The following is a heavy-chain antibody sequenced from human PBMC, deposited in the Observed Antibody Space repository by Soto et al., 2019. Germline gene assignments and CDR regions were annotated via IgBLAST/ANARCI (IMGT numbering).Heavy chain of an antibody. J-gene: IGHJ6*02. CDR2: IIPIFGTA. D-gene: IGHD6-13*01. Sequence: SVKVSCKASGGTFSSYAISWVRQAPGQGLEWMGGIIPIFGTANYAQKFQGRVTITADESTSTAYMELSSLRSEDTAVYYCAKKAAAGTSSYYYGMDVWGQGTTVTVSS. CDR3: AKKAAAGTSSYYYGMDV. CDR1: GGTFSSYA. V-gene: IGHV1-69*13.